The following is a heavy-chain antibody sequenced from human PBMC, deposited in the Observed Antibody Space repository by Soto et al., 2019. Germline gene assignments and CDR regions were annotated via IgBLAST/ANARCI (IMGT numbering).Heavy chain of an antibody. CDR1: GGTFSSYA. J-gene: IGHJ6*02. V-gene: IGHV1-69*13. CDR3: GSSSSNYCYYGMDV. D-gene: IGHD6-6*01. CDR2: IIPIFGTA. Sequence: SLKVSCKASGGTFSSYAISWVRQAPGQGLEWMGGIIPIFGTANYAQKFQGRVTITADESTSTAYMELSSLRSEDTAVYYCGSSSSNYCYYGMDVWGQGTTVTFSS.